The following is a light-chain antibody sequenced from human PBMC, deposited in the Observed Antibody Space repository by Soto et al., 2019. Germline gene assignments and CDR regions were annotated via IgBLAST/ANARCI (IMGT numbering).Light chain of an antibody. CDR1: QTISSW. V-gene: IGKV1-5*03. J-gene: IGKJ1*01. Sequence: DIQMTQSPSTLSGSVGDRVTITCRASQTISSWLAWYQQKPGKAPKLLIYKASTLKSGVPSRFSGSGSATELTLTISSLQPHDFATYYRKQYNSYSEDLGQGAKVDI. CDR2: KAS. CDR3: KQYNSYSED.